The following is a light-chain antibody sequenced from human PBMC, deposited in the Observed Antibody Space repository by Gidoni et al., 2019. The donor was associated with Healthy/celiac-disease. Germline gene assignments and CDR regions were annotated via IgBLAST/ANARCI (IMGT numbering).Light chain of an antibody. CDR3: CSYAGSSTWV. J-gene: IGLJ3*02. CDR2: EGS. V-gene: IGLV2-23*01. CDR1: SSDVGIYNL. Sequence: QSALHQPASVSGSPGQSITISCTGTSSDVGIYNLVSWYQHHPVKAPKLMIYEGSKRPSGVSNRFSGSKSGNTASLTISGLQAEDEADYYGCSYAGSSTWVFGGGTKLTVL.